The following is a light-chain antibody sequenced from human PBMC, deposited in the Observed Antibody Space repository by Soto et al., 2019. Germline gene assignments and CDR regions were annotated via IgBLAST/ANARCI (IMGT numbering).Light chain of an antibody. V-gene: IGKV1-33*01. CDR3: QQHHDFPYT. CDR1: QDIQNY. Sequence: DIQMTQSPSSLSASVGDRVTITCQASQDIQNYINWYQHTPGKAPKLLIFDASNLQPGVASRFSGRASGTDFFLTISSLHPEEFATYFCQQHHDFPYTFGQGTKLDIK. J-gene: IGKJ2*01. CDR2: DAS.